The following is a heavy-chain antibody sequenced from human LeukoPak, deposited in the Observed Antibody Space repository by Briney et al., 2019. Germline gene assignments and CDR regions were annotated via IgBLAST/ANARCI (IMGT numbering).Heavy chain of an antibody. CDR1: GGSFSGYY. Sequence: SDTLSLTCAVYGGSFSGYYWSWIRQPPGKGLEWIGEINHSGSTNYNPSLKSRVTISVDTSKNQFSLKLSSVTAADTAVYYCARAAAPPHSFDYWGQGTLVTVSS. CDR3: ARAAAPPHSFDY. D-gene: IGHD6-13*01. J-gene: IGHJ4*02. CDR2: INHSGST. V-gene: IGHV4-34*01.